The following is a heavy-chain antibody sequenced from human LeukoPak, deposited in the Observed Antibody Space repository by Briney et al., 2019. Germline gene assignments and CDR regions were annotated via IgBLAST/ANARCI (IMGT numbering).Heavy chain of an antibody. CDR1: GGSVTSYY. CDR3: ARDNWNYGSSMDV. Sequence: SETLSLTCTVSGGSVTSYYWSWIRQPPGKGLEWIGCIYYSGSTNYNPSLKSRVTISVDTSTNQFSLKLSSVTAADTAVYYCARDNWNYGSSMDVWGQGTTVTVSS. J-gene: IGHJ6*02. CDR2: IYYSGST. V-gene: IGHV4-59*02. D-gene: IGHD1-7*01.